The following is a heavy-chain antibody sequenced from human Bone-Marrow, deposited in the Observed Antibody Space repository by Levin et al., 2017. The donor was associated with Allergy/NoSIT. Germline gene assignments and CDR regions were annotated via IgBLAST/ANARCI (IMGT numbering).Heavy chain of an antibody. Sequence: GESLKISCAASGFTFSSYAMSWVRQAPGKGLEWVSAISGSGGSTYYADSVKGRFTISRDNSKNTLYLQMNSLRAEDTAVYYCAKVGGDTAILCPWGQGTLVTVSS. J-gene: IGHJ5*02. D-gene: IGHD5-18*01. V-gene: IGHV3-23*01. CDR3: AKVGGDTAILCP. CDR1: GFTFSSYA. CDR2: ISGSGGST.